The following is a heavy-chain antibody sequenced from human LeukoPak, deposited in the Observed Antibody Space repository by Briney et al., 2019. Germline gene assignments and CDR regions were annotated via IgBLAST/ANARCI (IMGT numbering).Heavy chain of an antibody. CDR1: GYTFTGYY. CDR2: ISPNSGGT. Sequence: ASVKVSCKASGYTFTGYYMHWVRQAPGQGLEWMGWISPNSGGTNYAQKFQGRVTMTRDTSISTAYMELSRLRSDDTAVYYCARIPPRDNWFDPWGQGTLVTVSS. CDR3: ARIPPRDNWFDP. V-gene: IGHV1-2*02. J-gene: IGHJ5*02.